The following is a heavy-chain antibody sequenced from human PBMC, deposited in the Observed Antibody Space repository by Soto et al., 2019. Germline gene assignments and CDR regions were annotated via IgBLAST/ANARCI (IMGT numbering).Heavy chain of an antibody. CDR1: GDSISSNNNY. J-gene: IGHJ4*01. CDR3: ARDKITGLFDY. D-gene: IGHD2-8*02. V-gene: IGHV4-30-4*01. Sequence: KPSETLSLTCTVSGDSISSNNNYWSWIRQPPGEGLEWIGLISYSGTTSYSPSLKSRVAISLDTSKNQFSLSLSSVTAADTGVYYCARDKITGLFDYWG. CDR2: ISYSGTT.